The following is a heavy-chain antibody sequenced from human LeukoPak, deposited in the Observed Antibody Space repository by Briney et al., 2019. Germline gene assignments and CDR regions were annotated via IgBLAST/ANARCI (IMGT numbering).Heavy chain of an antibody. CDR2: IHYAWST. V-gene: IGHV4-59*08. Sequence: SETLSLTCTVSGGSISRDYWSWIRQAPGKGLEWIGDIHYAWSTNYSPSLKSRVTISVSTSKRQFSLKLSSVTAADTAVYYCAKSSAAYHEGFDYWGQGTLATVS. CDR3: AKSSAAYHEGFDY. D-gene: IGHD1-14*01. CDR1: GGSISRDY. J-gene: IGHJ4*02.